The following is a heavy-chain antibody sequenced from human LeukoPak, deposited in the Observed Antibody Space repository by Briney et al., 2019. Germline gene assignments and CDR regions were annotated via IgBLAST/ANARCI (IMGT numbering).Heavy chain of an antibody. CDR3: ARELPREVTLDH. D-gene: IGHD2-21*02. J-gene: IGHJ4*01. V-gene: IGHV3-74*01. CDR2: IFADGSTT. Sequence: QAGGSLRLSCVASEFNFFSYGMQWVRQAPGKGLVWVSRIFADGSTTSYADSVKGRFTVSRDNAKNTLYLQMDSLRAEDTAVYYCARELPREVTLDHWGQGTLVTVSP. CDR1: EFNFFSYG.